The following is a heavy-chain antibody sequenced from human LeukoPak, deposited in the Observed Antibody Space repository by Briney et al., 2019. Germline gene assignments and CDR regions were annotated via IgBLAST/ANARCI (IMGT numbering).Heavy chain of an antibody. CDR1: GFTFSSYG. D-gene: IGHD1-26*01. V-gene: IGHV3-30*02. Sequence: PGGSLRLSCAASGFTFSSYGMHWVRQAPGKGLEGVAFIRYDGSNKYYADSVKGRFTISRDNSKNTLYLQMNSQRAEATTVYYCGKLAVGAALNWFDRWGQGRLVSVSS. J-gene: IGHJ5*02. CDR3: GKLAVGAALNWFDR. CDR2: IRYDGSNK.